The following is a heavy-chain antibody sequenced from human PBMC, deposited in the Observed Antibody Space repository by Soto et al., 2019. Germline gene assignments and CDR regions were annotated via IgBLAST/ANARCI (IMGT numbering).Heavy chain of an antibody. V-gene: IGHV4-31*03. CDR1: GGSISSGGYY. CDR3: AREEYQLTMYRYYYYGMDV. Sequence: QVQLQESGPGLVKPSQTLSLTCTVSGGSISSGGYYWSWIRQHPGKGLEWIGYIYYSGSTYYNPSLKSRVTISVDTSKIQFSLKLSSVTAADTAVYYCAREEYQLTMYRYYYYGMDVWGQGTTVTVSS. D-gene: IGHD2-2*01. J-gene: IGHJ6*02. CDR2: IYYSGST.